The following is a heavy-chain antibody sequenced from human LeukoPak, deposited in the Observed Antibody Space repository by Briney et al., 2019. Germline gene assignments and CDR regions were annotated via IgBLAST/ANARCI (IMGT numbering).Heavy chain of an antibody. CDR3: ARDRWLLRYYYGMDV. CDR2: IYTSGST. Sequence: SQTLSLTCTVSGGSISSGSYYWSRIRQPAGKGLEWIGRIYTSGSTNYNPSLKSRVTISVDTSKNQFSLKLSSVTAADTAVYYCARDRWLLRYYYGMDVWGQGTTVTVSS. D-gene: IGHD2-21*01. V-gene: IGHV4-61*02. CDR1: GGSISSGSYY. J-gene: IGHJ6*02.